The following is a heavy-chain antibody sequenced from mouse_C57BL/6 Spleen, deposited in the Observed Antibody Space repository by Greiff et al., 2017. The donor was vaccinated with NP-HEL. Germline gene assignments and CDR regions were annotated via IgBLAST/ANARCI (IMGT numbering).Heavy chain of an antibody. D-gene: IGHD3-3*01. CDR1: GYTFTDYY. CDR2: INPNNGGT. CDR3: ARGGLVDY. Sequence: VQLQQSGPELVKPGASVKISCKASGYTFTDYYMNWVKQSHGKSLEWIGDINPNNGGTSYNQKFKGKATLTVDKSSSTAYMERRGLKDEDSAVYYWARGGLVDYWGQGTTLTVSS. V-gene: IGHV1-26*01. J-gene: IGHJ2*01.